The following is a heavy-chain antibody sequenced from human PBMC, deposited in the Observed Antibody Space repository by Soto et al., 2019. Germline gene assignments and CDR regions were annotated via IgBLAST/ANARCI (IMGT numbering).Heavy chain of an antibody. D-gene: IGHD4-17*01. CDR3: ARMDGDYNYYGLDV. CDR1: GFSLTNGRMG. V-gene: IGHV2-26*01. Sequence: QVTLKESGPVLVKPTETHTLTCSVSGFSLTNGRMGVSWIRQPPGKALEWLAHFFSDAERSYSTSMQSRLNMYKDSSGSQVVLTMTNMAPADTATYFCARMDGDYNYYGLDVWGHGIAVTVSS. J-gene: IGHJ6*02. CDR2: FFSDAER.